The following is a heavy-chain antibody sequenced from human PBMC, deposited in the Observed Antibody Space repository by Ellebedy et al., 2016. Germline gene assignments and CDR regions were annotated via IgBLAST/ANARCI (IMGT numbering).Heavy chain of an antibody. D-gene: IGHD6-19*01. J-gene: IGHJ6*02. CDR3: ARPTAIAVAGLTSYYYYGMDV. V-gene: IGHV3-21*01. Sequence: GGSLRLXXAASGFTFSSYSMNWVRQAPGKGLEWVSSISTSSSYMYYADSVKGRFTISRDNAKNSLYLQMNSLRAEDTAVYYCARPTAIAVAGLTSYYYYGMDVWGQGTTVTVSS. CDR1: GFTFSSYS. CDR2: ISTSSSYM.